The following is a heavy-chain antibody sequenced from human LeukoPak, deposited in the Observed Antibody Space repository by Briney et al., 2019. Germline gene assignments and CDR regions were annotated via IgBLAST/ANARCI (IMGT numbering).Heavy chain of an antibody. V-gene: IGHV3-30*18. CDR2: ISYDGSNK. Sequence: GRSLRLSCAASGFTFSSYGMHWVRQAPGQGLEWVSVISYDGSNKYYADSVKGRFTISRDNSKNTLYLQMNSLRAEDTAVYYCANRPVFYYYDSSGLGHDYWGQGTLVTVSS. D-gene: IGHD3-22*01. CDR1: GFTFSSYG. J-gene: IGHJ4*02. CDR3: ANRPVFYYYDSSGLGHDY.